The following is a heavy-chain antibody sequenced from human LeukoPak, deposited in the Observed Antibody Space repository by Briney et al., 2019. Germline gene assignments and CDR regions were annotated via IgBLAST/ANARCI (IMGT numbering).Heavy chain of an antibody. D-gene: IGHD6-19*01. CDR3: ARSVTGTFYYFDY. CDR2: INPNIYGR. V-gene: IGHV1-2*06. Sequence: SVKVSCKASVYTLTGYYMRWVRQAPGQGREGMGRINPNIYGRKYAQNFQGRVTMTRDTSISTAYMELSRLRSDDTAVYYCARSVTGTFYYFDYWGQGTLVTVSS. CDR1: VYTLTGYY. J-gene: IGHJ4*02.